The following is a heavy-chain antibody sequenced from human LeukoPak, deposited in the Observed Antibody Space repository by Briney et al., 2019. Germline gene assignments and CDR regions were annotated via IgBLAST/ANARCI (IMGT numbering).Heavy chain of an antibody. J-gene: IGHJ4*02. CDR1: GGSINSYY. V-gene: IGHV4-59*01. CDR3: ARVSDWNDFDF. CDR2: IYYTGST. D-gene: IGHD1-1*01. Sequence: SETLSLTCNVSGGSINSYYWSWIRQPPGKGLEWNGYIYYTGSTNYNPSLKSRVTISVDTSKNQFSPKLTSVTAADTAVYYCARVSDWNDFDFWGQGTLVTVSS.